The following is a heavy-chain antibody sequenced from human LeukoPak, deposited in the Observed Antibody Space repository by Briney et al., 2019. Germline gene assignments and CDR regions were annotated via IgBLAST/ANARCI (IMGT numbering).Heavy chain of an antibody. J-gene: IGHJ4*02. V-gene: IGHV3-43*02. CDR3: AKGGGRPFEY. CDR2: ISGDGVST. D-gene: IGHD4-23*01. Sequence: QPGGSLRPSCVASGLPIGDFAMHWVRQAPGQGLEWVSLISGDGVSTFFTDSVKGRFTISRDNAEDSLFLQMNSLRADDTAVYYCAKGGGRPFEYWGQGTLVTVSS. CDR1: GLPIGDFA.